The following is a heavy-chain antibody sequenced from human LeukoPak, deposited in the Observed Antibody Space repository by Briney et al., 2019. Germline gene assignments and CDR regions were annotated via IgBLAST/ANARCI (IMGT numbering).Heavy chain of an antibody. CDR1: GGSISSGDYY. J-gene: IGHJ6*03. V-gene: IGHV4-30-4*08. CDR3: ARRRHDYSNYYYYMDV. CDR2: IYYSGST. D-gene: IGHD4-11*01. Sequence: SETLSLTCTVSGGSISSGDYYWSWIRQPPGKGLEWIGYIYYSGSTYYNPSLKSRVTISVDTSKNQFSLKLSSVTAADTAVYYCARRRHDYSNYYYYMDVWGKGTTVTVPS.